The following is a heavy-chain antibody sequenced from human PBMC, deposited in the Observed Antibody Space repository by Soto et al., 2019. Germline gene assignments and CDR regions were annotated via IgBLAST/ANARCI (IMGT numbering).Heavy chain of an antibody. Sequence: QVQLVQSGAEVKKPGSSVKVSCKASGGTFSSYAISWVRQAPGQGLEWMGEIIPIFGTANYAQKFQGRVTITADESTSTGYMELSSLRSEDTAVYYCARRGDCSSTSCYTYYYYYGMDVWGQGTTVTVSS. CDR1: GGTFSSYA. D-gene: IGHD2-2*01. J-gene: IGHJ6*02. CDR3: ARRGDCSSTSCYTYYYYYGMDV. CDR2: IIPIFGTA. V-gene: IGHV1-69*01.